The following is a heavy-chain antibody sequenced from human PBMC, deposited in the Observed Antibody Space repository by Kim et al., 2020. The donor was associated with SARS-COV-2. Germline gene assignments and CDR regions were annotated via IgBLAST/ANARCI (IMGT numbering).Heavy chain of an antibody. D-gene: IGHD2-15*01. CDR3: TRGHSAYYYYYGMDV. CDR2: IRSKAYGGTT. CDR1: GFTFGDYA. V-gene: IGHV3-49*03. Sequence: GGSLRLSCTASGFTFGDYAMSWFRQAPGKGLEWVGFIRSKAYGGTTEYAASVKGRFTISRDDSKSIAYLQMNSLKTEDTAVYYCTRGHSAYYYYYGMDVWGQGTTVTVSS. J-gene: IGHJ6*02.